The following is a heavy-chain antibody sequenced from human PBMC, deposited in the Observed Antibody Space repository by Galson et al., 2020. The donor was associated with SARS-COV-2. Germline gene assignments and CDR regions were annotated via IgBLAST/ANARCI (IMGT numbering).Heavy chain of an antibody. V-gene: IGHV1-2*02. J-gene: IGHJ6*02. CDR3: ARGMVPTYYYYYYGMDV. Sequence: ASVKVSCKASGYTFTGYYMHWVRQAPGQGLEWMGWINPNSGGTNYAQKFQGRVTMTRDTSISTAYMELSRLRSDDTAVYYCARGMVPTYYYYYYGMDVWGQGTTVTFSS. CDR2: INPNSGGT. D-gene: IGHD2-8*01. CDR1: GYTFTGYY.